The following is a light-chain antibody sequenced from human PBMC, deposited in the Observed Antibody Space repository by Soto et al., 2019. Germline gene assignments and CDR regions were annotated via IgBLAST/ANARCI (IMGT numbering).Light chain of an antibody. CDR2: AAS. V-gene: IGKV1-8*01. CDR1: QGIRSY. CDR3: QQYNSYPLT. J-gene: IGKJ4*01. Sequence: AIRMTQSPSSFSASTGDRVTITCRASQGIRSYLAWYQQKPGKAPKCLIYAASTLQSGVPPRFSGSGSGTDFTLTISSLQSEDFATYYCQQYNSYPLTFGGGTKVEI.